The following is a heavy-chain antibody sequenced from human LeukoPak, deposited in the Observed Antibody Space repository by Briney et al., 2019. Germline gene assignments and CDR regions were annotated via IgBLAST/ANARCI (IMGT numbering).Heavy chain of an antibody. CDR3: VSPRGFSYGYFDY. CDR1: GGSISSSSAY. V-gene: IGHV4-39*01. D-gene: IGHD5-18*01. Sequence: SETLSLTCTVSGGSISSSSAYWGWIRQPPGKGLEWIGSIYYSKNTYYNPSLKSPVTISADPSKNQFSLTLGSVSATDTAVYYCVSPRGFSYGYFDYWGQGTLVTVSS. CDR2: IYYSKNT. J-gene: IGHJ4*02.